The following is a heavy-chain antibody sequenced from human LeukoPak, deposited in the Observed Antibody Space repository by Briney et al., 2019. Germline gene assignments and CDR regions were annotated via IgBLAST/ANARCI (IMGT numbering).Heavy chain of an antibody. D-gene: IGHD3-10*01. V-gene: IGHV3-23*01. CDR1: GFTFSSYA. CDR2: ISGSGGST. Sequence: GGSLRLSCAASGFTFSSYAMSWVRQAPGKGLEWVSAISGSGGSTYYADSVKGRFTISRDNSKNTLYLQMNSLRAEDTAVYYCAKEEPPNYYGSGSYADYRGQGTLVTVSS. CDR3: AKEEPPNYYGSGSYADY. J-gene: IGHJ4*02.